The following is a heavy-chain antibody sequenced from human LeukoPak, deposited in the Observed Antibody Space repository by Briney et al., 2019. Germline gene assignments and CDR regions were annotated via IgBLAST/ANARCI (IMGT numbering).Heavy chain of an antibody. CDR3: ARGPYDYSNYFDY. V-gene: IGHV4-39*07. J-gene: IGHJ4*02. D-gene: IGHD4-11*01. CDR1: GGSISSSSYY. CDR2: IYYSGTT. Sequence: SETLSLTCTVSGGSISSSSYYWGWSRQPPGKGLEWLGTIYYSGTTYYNPSLKSRVTISVDTSKNQFSLKLNSVTAADTAVYYCARGPYDYSNYFDYWGQGTLVTVSS.